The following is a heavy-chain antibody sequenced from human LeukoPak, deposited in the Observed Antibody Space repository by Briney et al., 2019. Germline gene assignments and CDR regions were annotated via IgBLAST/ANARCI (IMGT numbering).Heavy chain of an antibody. CDR3: AIAGIAAAGRSTDY. CDR2: IIPIFGTA. J-gene: IGHJ4*02. D-gene: IGHD6-13*01. CDR1: RGTFSNYA. Sequence: ASVKVSCMASRGTFSNYAISWVRQAPGQGLEWMGGIIPIFGTANYAQKFQGRVTITTDESTSTAYMELSSLRSEDTAVYYCAIAGIAAAGRSTDYWGQGTLVTVSS. V-gene: IGHV1-69*05.